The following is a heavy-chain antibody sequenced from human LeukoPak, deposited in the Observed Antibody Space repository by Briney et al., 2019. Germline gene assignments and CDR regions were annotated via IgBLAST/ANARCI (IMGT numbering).Heavy chain of an antibody. V-gene: IGHV1-2*02. D-gene: IGHD3-10*01. CDR1: GYNLTAYH. CDR3: ARGSGSNSPRYLKGDF. J-gene: IGHJ4*02. Sequence: EASMKVSCKTSGYNLTAYHMHWVRQAPGQGLEWLGWINPDTGTTSLAQKFQGRVTLTRDTAISTVSIEVTRLTSDDTAIYYCARGSGSNSPRYLKGDFWGQGTLLTVSS. CDR2: INPDTGTT.